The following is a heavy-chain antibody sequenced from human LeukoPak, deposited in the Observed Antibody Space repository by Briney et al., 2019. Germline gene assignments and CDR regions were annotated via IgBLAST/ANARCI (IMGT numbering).Heavy chain of an antibody. CDR2: IKQDGSEK. CDR1: GFTFSSYW. Sequence: AGSLRLSCAASGFTFSSYWMSWVRQAPGKGLEWVANIKQDGSEKYYVDSVKGRFTISRDNAKNSLYLQMNSLRAEDTAVYYCARDHRNYDILTGYSYDAFDIWGQGTMVTVSS. J-gene: IGHJ3*02. D-gene: IGHD3-9*01. V-gene: IGHV3-7*04. CDR3: ARDHRNYDILTGYSYDAFDI.